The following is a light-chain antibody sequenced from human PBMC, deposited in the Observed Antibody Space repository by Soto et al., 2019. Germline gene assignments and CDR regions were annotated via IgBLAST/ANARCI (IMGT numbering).Light chain of an antibody. V-gene: IGLV2-23*01. CDR3: CSYAGSIVV. J-gene: IGLJ2*01. Sequence: QSALTQPASVSGSPGQSITISCTGTSSDVGSYNLVSWYQQHPGKAPKLMIYEGSKRPSGVSNRFSGSKSGNTASLTISGLQAEDEADYYCCSYAGSIVVFGGRTKLTVL. CDR2: EGS. CDR1: SSDVGSYNL.